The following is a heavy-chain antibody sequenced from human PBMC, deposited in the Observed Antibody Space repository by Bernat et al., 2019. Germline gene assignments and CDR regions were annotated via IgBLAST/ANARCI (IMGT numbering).Heavy chain of an antibody. CDR3: ARGGWVSSSSLSNDAFDI. V-gene: IGHV3-66*01. Sequence: EVHLVESGGGLVQPGGSLRLSCAASGFTVSSNYMSWVRQAPGKGLEWVSVIYSGGTTYYADSVKGRFTISRDTSKNTLYLQMNSLRAEDTAVYYCARGGWVSSSSLSNDAFDIWGQGTMVTVSS. D-gene: IGHD6-13*01. CDR2: IYSGGTT. CDR1: GFTVSSNY. J-gene: IGHJ3*02.